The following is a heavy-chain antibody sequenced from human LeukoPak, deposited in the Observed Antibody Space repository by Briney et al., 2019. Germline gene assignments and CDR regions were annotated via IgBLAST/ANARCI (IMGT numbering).Heavy chain of an antibody. V-gene: IGHV3-21*04. CDR1: GFTFSTYS. D-gene: IGHD1-26*01. CDR2: ITSSSGHI. CDR3: AKEREVGAYYFDY. Sequence: GGSLRLSCAASGFTFSTYSINWVRQAPGKGLDWVSSITSSSGHIYYADSVKGRFTISGDNSKNTLYLQMNSLRAEDTAVYYCAKEREVGAYYFDYWGQGTLVTVSS. J-gene: IGHJ4*02.